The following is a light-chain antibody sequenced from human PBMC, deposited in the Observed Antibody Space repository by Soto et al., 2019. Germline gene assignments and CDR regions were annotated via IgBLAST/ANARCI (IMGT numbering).Light chain of an antibody. J-gene: IGLJ3*02. CDR3: QSYDSSLSGWV. V-gene: IGLV1-40*01. CDR1: SSNVGTGYD. CDR2: GST. Sequence: QSVLTQPPSVSGAQGQRVTISCTGSSSNVGTGYDVHWYQQLPGTAPKLLIFGSTLRPSGVPARFSGSKSATAASLAITGLQAEDDADYSCQSYDSSLSGWVFGGGTKLTAL.